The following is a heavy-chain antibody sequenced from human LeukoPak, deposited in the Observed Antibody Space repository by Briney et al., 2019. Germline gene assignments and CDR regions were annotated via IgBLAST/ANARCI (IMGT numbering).Heavy chain of an antibody. CDR2: ISYNGTNK. Sequence: GRSLRLSCAASGFTFSNYDMHWVRQAPGKGLEWVAVISYNGTNKYYADSVKGRFTISRDNSKSTLYLQMNSLRAEDTAVYYCAKENDFVYWGQGTLVTVSS. J-gene: IGHJ4*02. CDR3: AKENDFVY. CDR1: GFTFSNYD. D-gene: IGHD3-3*01. V-gene: IGHV3-30*18.